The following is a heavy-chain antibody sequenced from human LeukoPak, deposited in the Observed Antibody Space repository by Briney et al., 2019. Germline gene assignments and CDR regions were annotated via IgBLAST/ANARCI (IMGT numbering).Heavy chain of an antibody. CDR2: ISSSSYI. CDR3: ARAGRERQLAH. Sequence: RSGGSLRLSCAASGFTFSSYSMNWVRQAPGKGLEWVSSISSSSYIYYADSVKGRFTISRDNAKNSLYLQMNSLRAEDTAVYYCARAGRERQLAHWGQGTLVTVSS. V-gene: IGHV3-21*01. D-gene: IGHD6-13*01. J-gene: IGHJ4*02. CDR1: GFTFSSYS.